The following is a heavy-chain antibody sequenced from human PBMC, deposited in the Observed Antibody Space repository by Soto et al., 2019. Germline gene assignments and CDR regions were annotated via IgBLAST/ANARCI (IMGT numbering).Heavy chain of an antibody. CDR1: GFTFSDYY. D-gene: IGHD6-6*01. CDR3: ARAGSSSSLSYYYYGMDV. Sequence: PGGSLSLSWAASGFTFSDYYVSWLRQAPGKGLEWVSYISSSSSYTNYADSVKGRFTISRDNAKNSLYLQMNSLRAEDTAVYYCARAGSSSSLSYYYYGMDVWGQGTTVTVSS. V-gene: IGHV3-11*06. CDR2: ISSSSSYT. J-gene: IGHJ6*02.